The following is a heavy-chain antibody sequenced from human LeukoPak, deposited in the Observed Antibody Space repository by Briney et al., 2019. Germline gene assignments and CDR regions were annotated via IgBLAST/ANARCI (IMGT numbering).Heavy chain of an antibody. CDR2: IIPIFGTA. CDR3: VRETPTYGWGDY. D-gene: IGHD3-10*01. Sequence: ASVKVSCKASGGTFTSYAISWVRQAPGQGLEWMGGIIPIFGTANYAQKFQGRVTITADESTSTAYMELSSLRTEDTAAYYCVRETPTYGWGDYWGQGTLVTVSS. J-gene: IGHJ4*02. V-gene: IGHV1-69*13. CDR1: GGTFTSYA.